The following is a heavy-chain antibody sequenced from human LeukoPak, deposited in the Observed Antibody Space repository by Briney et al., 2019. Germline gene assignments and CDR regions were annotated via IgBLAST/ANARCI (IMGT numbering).Heavy chain of an antibody. Sequence: SCKASGYTFTSYAMSWVRQAPGKGLEWVSAISGSGGSTYYADSVKGRFTISRDNSKNTLYLQMNSLRAEDTAVYYCAKERTVTAFDYWGQGTLVTVSS. J-gene: IGHJ4*02. D-gene: IGHD4-17*01. V-gene: IGHV3-23*01. CDR3: AKERTVTAFDY. CDR1: GYTFTSYA. CDR2: ISGSGGST.